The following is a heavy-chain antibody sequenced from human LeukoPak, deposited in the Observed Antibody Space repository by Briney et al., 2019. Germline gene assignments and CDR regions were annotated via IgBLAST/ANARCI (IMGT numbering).Heavy chain of an antibody. CDR3: ARARGSFDY. CDR1: GYTFTDYY. J-gene: IGHJ4*02. Sequence: ASVKVSCKASGYTFTDYYMHWVRQAPGQGLEWMGWISAYNGNTNYAQKFQGRVTMTTDTSTNTAYMELRSLTSDDTAVYYCARARGSFDYWGQGTLVTVAS. V-gene: IGHV1-18*04. CDR2: ISAYNGNT.